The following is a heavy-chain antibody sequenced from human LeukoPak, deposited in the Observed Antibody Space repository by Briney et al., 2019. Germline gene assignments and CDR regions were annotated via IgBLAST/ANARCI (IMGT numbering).Heavy chain of an antibody. J-gene: IGHJ5*02. D-gene: IGHD3-22*01. CDR2: IYYSVST. CDR3: VRQGWYYYDSRGFDP. CDR1: GVSLSRYY. Sequence: TLCLSCTVSGVSLSRYYWSWIRHPPGKGLGRILDIYYSVSTKSNPSLRSLVTISVDTSKNPFSLWLSSVTAPDTPVYFCVRQGWYYYDSRGFDPWGQGTLVTVSS. V-gene: IGHV4-59*08.